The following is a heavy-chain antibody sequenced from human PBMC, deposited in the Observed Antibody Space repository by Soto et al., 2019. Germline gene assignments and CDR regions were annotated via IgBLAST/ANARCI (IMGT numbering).Heavy chain of an antibody. CDR3: ARHGEWWNPNWFDP. V-gene: IGHV4-39*01. Sequence: SETLSLTCTVSGGSISSSSYYWGWIRQPPGKGLEWIGSIYYSGSTYYNPSLKSRVTISVDTSKNQFSLKLSSVTAADTAVYYCARHGEWWNPNWFDPWGQGTLVTVSS. J-gene: IGHJ5*02. CDR1: GGSISSSSYY. CDR2: IYYSGST. D-gene: IGHD2-8*01.